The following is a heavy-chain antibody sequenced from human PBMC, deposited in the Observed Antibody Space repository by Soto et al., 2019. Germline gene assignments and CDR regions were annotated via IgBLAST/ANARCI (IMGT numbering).Heavy chain of an antibody. CDR1: GGTFSTYA. CDR2: IIPMFGTA. D-gene: IGHD5-18*01. J-gene: IGHJ4*02. V-gene: IGHV1-69*12. CDR3: ASGIQLWLRRINNGYSG. Sequence: QVQLVQSGAEVKKPESSVKVSCKAPGGTFSTYAIRWVRQAPGQGLEWMGGIIPMFGTANYAQRFQDRVTIPADESTNTVYMELSSLRSEDTAVYFCASGIQLWLRRINNGYSGWGQGTLVTVSS.